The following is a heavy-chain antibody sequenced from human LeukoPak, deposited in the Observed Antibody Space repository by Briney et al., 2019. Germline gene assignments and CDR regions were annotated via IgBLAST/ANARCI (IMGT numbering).Heavy chain of an antibody. J-gene: IGHJ6*02. CDR2: INPSGGST. CDR3: ARFENYDILTTYGMDV. Sequence: ASVKVSRKASGYTFTSYYMHWVRQAPGQGLEWMGIINPSGGSTSYAQKFQGRVTMTRDTSTSTVYMELSSLRSEDTAVYYCARFENYDILTTYGMDVWGQGTTVTVSS. D-gene: IGHD3-9*01. CDR1: GYTFTSYY. V-gene: IGHV1-46*01.